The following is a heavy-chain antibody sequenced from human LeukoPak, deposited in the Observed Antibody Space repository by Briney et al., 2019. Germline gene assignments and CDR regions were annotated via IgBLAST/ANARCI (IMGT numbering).Heavy chain of an antibody. J-gene: IGHJ4*02. V-gene: IGHV3-33*01. CDR1: GFTLSNYG. CDR2: IWYDGSNK. Sequence: GRSLRLSCAASGFTLSNYGMHWVRQAPGKGLEWVAVIWYDGSNKFYADSVKGRFTISRDNSKNTLYLQMNSLRAEDTAVYYCARPFDYWGQGTLVTVSS. CDR3: ARPFDY.